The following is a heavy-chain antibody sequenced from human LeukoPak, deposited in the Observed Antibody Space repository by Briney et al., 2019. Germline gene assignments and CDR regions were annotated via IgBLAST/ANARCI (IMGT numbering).Heavy chain of an antibody. J-gene: IGHJ4*02. CDR3: GKATAGYSSGQKPAWPVDY. Sequence: GGSLRLSCAASGFIFNNYAMYWVRQAPGKGLEWVSGVFGSGGSAHYADSVKGRFTISRDNSKNTVYLDMNSLRAEDTAIYYCGKATAGYSSGQKPAWPVDYWGQGTLVTVSS. D-gene: IGHD6-19*01. CDR1: GFIFNNYA. CDR2: VFGSGGSA. V-gene: IGHV3-23*01.